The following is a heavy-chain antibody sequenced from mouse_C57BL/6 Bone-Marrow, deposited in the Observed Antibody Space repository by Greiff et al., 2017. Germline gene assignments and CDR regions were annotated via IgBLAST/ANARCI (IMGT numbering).Heavy chain of an antibody. V-gene: IGHV1-66*01. D-gene: IGHD1-1*01. J-gene: IGHJ3*01. CDR3: ARYYGSSYAWFAY. CDR1: GYSFTSYY. CDR2: IYPGSGNT. Sequence: VQLQQSGPELVKPGASVKISCKASGYSFTSYYIHWVKQRPGQGLEWIGWIYPGSGNTKYNEKFKGKATLTADTSSNTAYMQLSSLTSEDSAVYYCARYYGSSYAWFAYWGQGTLVTVSA.